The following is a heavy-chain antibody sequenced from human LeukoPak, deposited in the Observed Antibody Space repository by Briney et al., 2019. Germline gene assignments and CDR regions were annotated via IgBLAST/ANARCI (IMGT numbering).Heavy chain of an antibody. D-gene: IGHD2-15*01. CDR1: GGTFSSYA. CDR3: ARSDCSGGSCNWFDP. CDR2: IIPILGIA. Sequence: SVKVSCKAFGGTFSSYAISWVRQAPGQGLEWMGRIIPILGIANYAQKFQGRVRITADKSTSTAYMELSSLRSEDTAVYYCARSDCSGGSCNWFDPWGQGTLVTVSS. J-gene: IGHJ5*02. V-gene: IGHV1-69*04.